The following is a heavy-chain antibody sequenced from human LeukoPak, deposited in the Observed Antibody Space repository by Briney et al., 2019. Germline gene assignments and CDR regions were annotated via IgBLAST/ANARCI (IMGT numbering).Heavy chain of an antibody. CDR2: ISYDGSIK. CDR3: ARDRVITFGGVTHYFDY. CDR1: GFTFSSYA. D-gene: IGHD3-16*01. Sequence: GGSLRLSCAASGFTFSSYAMHWVRQAPGKGLEWVAVISYDGSIKYYADSVKGRFTISRDNSKNTLYLQMNSLRAEDTAVYYCARDRVITFGGVTHYFDYWGQGTLVTVSS. V-gene: IGHV3-30-3*01. J-gene: IGHJ4*02.